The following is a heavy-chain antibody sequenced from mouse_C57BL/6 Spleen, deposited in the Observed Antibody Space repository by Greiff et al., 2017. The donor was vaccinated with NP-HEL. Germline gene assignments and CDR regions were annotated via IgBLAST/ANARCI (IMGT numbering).Heavy chain of an antibody. D-gene: IGHD2-3*01. CDR3: IYDGYYWFAY. J-gene: IGHJ3*01. CDR1: GFTFSNYW. V-gene: IGHV6-3*01. Sequence: EVQLVESGGGLVQPGGSMKLSCVASGFTFSNYWMNWVRQSPEKGLEWVAQIRLKSDNYATHYAESVKGRFTISRDDSKSSVYLQMNNLRAEDTGIYYCIYDGYYWFAYWGQGTLVTVSA. CDR2: IRLKSDNYAT.